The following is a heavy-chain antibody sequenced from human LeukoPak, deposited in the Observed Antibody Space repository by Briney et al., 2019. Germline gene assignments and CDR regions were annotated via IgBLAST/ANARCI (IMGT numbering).Heavy chain of an antibody. CDR1: GGSISSSSYY. D-gene: IGHD3-22*01. CDR3: ARDYYYDSSGYYLRHDYYYYYMDV. CDR2: IYYSGST. V-gene: IGHV4-39*02. J-gene: IGHJ6*03. Sequence: PSETLSVTCTVSGGSISSSSYYWGWIRQPPGKGLEWIGSIYYSGSTYYNPSLKSRVTISVDTSKNQFSLKLSSVTAADTAVYYCARDYYYDSSGYYLRHDYYYYYMDVWGKGTTVTVSS.